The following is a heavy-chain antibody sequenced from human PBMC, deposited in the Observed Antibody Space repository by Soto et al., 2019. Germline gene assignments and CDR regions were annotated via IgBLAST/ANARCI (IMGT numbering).Heavy chain of an antibody. J-gene: IGHJ4*02. CDR3: AKSATMATSYLDF. CDR2: MSHSGTST. Sequence: EVQLLESGGGLVQPGGCLRLSCSASGFDFSNYAVSWVRQAPGKGLEWIAAMSHSGTSTYYVDSVKGRFTITTDVSKNTLSLQMNGLRAEDTAVYYCAKSATMATSYLDFWGQGTLVAVSS. V-gene: IGHV3-23*01. CDR1: GFDFSNYA. D-gene: IGHD3-10*01.